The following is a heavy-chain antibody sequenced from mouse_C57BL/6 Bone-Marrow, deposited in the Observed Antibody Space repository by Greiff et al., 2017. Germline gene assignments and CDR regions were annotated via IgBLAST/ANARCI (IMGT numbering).Heavy chain of an antibody. Sequence: EVQLQESGGGLVKPGGSLKLSCAASGFTFSDYGMHWVRQAPEKGLEWVAYISSGSSTIYYADTVKGRFTISRDNAKNTLFLQMTSLRSEDTAMYYCARGYYGYYGFAYWGQGTLVTVSA. CDR1: GFTFSDYG. D-gene: IGHD2-3*01. CDR2: ISSGSSTI. V-gene: IGHV5-17*01. CDR3: ARGYYGYYGFAY. J-gene: IGHJ3*01.